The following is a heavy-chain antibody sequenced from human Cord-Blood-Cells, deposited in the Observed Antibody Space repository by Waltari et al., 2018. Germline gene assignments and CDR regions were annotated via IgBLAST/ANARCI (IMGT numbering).Heavy chain of an antibody. CDR2: ISYDGSNK. D-gene: IGHD5-18*01. Sequence: QVQLVESGGGVVQPGRSLRLSCAASGFTFSSFAMHWVRPAPGKGLEWVAVISYDGSNKYYADSVKGRFTISRDNSKNTLYLQMNSLRAEETAVYYCARDPESYGYFDYWGQGTLVTVSS. V-gene: IGHV3-30-3*01. J-gene: IGHJ4*02. CDR1: GFTFSSFA. CDR3: ARDPESYGYFDY.